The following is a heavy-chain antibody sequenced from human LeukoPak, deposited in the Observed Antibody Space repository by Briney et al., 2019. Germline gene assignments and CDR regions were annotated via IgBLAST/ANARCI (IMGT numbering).Heavy chain of an antibody. J-gene: IGHJ5*02. V-gene: IGHV4-61*02. D-gene: IGHD3-10*01. Sequence: MPSETLSLTCSVSGGSISSGSYYWSWIRQPAGKGLEWIGRIYTSGSTNYNPPLKSRVTISVDTSKNQFSLKLSSVTAADTAVYYCARDLSRFGDKGDWFDPWGQGTLVTVSS. CDR2: IYTSGST. CDR1: GGSISSGSYY. CDR3: ARDLSRFGDKGDWFDP.